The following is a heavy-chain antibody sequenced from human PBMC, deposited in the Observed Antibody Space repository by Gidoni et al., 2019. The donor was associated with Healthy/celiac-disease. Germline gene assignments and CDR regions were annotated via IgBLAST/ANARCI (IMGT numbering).Heavy chain of an antibody. V-gene: IGHV1-2*02. CDR3: ATWDRGNYRSPYNWFDL. J-gene: IGHJ5*02. CDR1: RYNFTGYY. CDR2: INPNNGDT. Sequence: QVQLVQSGAEVKKPGASVKVSCKASRYNFTGYYMHVVRQAPGQGLEWMGWINPNNGDTHYAQKFRVRVPMHRDPSISTAYMDLIRLKSDYTAVYYCATWDRGNYRSPYNWFDLWGQGTLVTVSS. D-gene: IGHD3-16*02.